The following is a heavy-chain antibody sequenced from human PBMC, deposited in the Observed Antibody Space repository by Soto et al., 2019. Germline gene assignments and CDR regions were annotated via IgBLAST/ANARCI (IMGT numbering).Heavy chain of an antibody. J-gene: IGHJ4*02. CDR3: TGQIASGH. V-gene: IGHV3-30*03. Sequence: QVQLVESGGGVVQPGRSLRLSCAASGFTFSNSGMHWVRQAPGKGLGWVAVISSDGNTQFYADSVKGRFSISRDNSKNTLYLAMNSLRADDAAVYYCTGQIASGHWGQGTLVTVSS. CDR1: GFTFSNSG. CDR2: ISSDGNTQ. D-gene: IGHD2-8*02.